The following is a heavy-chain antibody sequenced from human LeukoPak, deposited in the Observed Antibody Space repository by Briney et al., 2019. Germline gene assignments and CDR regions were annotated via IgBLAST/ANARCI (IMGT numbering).Heavy chain of an antibody. V-gene: IGHV3-49*04. CDR1: GFTFSSYW. J-gene: IGHJ6*03. CDR3: IRYDSGSGSYYKGRYYYYYMDV. Sequence: GGSLRLSCAASGFTFSSYWMHWVRQAPGKGLEWVGFIRSKAYGGTTEHAASVKGRFTISRDDSKSIAYLQMNSLKTEDTAVYYCIRYDSGSGSYYKGRYYYYYMDVWGKGTTVTVSS. CDR2: IRSKAYGGTT. D-gene: IGHD3-10*01.